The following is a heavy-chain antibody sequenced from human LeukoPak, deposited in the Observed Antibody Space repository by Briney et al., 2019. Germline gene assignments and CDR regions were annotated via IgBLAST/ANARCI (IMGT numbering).Heavy chain of an antibody. J-gene: IGHJ1*01. CDR1: GGSISSYY. CDR3: ARVDCTNGVCYKRGYFQH. V-gene: IGHV4-59*01. CDR2: IYYSGST. Sequence: KTSETLSLTCTVSGGSISSYYWSWIRQPPGKGLEWIGYIYYSGSTNYNPSLKSRVTISVDTSKNQFSLKLSSVTAADTAVYYCARVDCTNGVCYKRGYFQHWGQGTLVTVSS. D-gene: IGHD2-8*01.